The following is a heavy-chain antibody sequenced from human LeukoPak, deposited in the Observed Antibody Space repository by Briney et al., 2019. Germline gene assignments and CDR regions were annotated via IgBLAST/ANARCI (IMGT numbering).Heavy chain of an antibody. Sequence: SETLSLTCTVSGGSISSYYWSWIRQPPGEGLEWIGYIYYSGSTNYNPSLKSRVTISVDTSKNQFSLKLSSVTAADTAVYYCARVSEYSSSWYGYNWFDPWGQGTLVTVSS. CDR1: GGSISSYY. J-gene: IGHJ5*02. CDR2: IYYSGST. D-gene: IGHD6-13*01. CDR3: ARVSEYSSSWYGYNWFDP. V-gene: IGHV4-59*01.